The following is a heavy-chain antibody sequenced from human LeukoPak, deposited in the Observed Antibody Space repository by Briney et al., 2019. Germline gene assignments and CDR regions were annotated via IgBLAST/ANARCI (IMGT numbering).Heavy chain of an antibody. J-gene: IGHJ3*02. Sequence: SETLSLTCSISGGSISSYYWSWIRQPPGKGLEWIGNIDYSGSTIYNPALKSRVTMSVDTSKNQFSLKLSSVTAADTAVYYCAREEGGSSWYHTGGVRAFDIWGQGTMVTVSS. CDR3: AREEGGSSWYHTGGVRAFDI. V-gene: IGHV4-59*01. D-gene: IGHD6-13*01. CDR2: IDYSGST. CDR1: GGSISSYY.